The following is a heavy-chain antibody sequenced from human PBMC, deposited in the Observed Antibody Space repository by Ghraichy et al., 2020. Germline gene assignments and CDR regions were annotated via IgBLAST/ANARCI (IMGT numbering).Heavy chain of an antibody. J-gene: IGHJ2*01. D-gene: IGHD6-19*01. V-gene: IGHV3-13*01. Sequence: GGSLRLSCTTSGFTFSTYDMHWVRQAIGKGLEWVSAIGTAGDTYYPGSVKGRFTISRENAKNSLYLQMNSLTAGDTAVYYCARDIPPRVAVAGPYWSFDLWGRGTLVTVSS. CDR1: GFTFSTYD. CDR3: ARDIPPRVAVAGPYWSFDL. CDR2: IGTAGDT.